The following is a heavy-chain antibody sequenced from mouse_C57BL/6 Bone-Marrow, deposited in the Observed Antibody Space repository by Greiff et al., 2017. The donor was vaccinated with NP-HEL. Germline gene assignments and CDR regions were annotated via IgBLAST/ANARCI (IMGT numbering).Heavy chain of an antibody. CDR2: IHPSDSDT. CDR3: AIHSSRY. J-gene: IGHJ2*01. D-gene: IGHD3-1*01. V-gene: IGHV1-74*01. Sequence: QVQLKQPGAELVKPGASVKVSCKASGYTFTSSWMPWVKQRPGQGLEWIGRIHPSDSDTNYNQKFKGKATLTVDKSSSTAYMQLSSLTSDDSAFYFCAIHSSRYCAQGTTLPVSS. CDR1: GYTFTSSW.